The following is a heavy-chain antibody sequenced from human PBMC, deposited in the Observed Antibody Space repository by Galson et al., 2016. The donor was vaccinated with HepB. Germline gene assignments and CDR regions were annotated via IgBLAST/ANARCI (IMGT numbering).Heavy chain of an antibody. CDR3: ARPNSSGLSYYYYMDV. V-gene: IGHV4-39*01. Sequence: ETLSLTCTVSGGSISSGRYYWGWIRQPPGKGLEWIGSIHYSGTTYYNPSLKSRVTISVDTSKNQFSLKLSSVTAADTAVYFCARPNSSGLSYYYYMDVWGKGTTVTVSS. CDR1: GGSISSGRYY. D-gene: IGHD6-25*01. J-gene: IGHJ6*03. CDR2: IHYSGTT.